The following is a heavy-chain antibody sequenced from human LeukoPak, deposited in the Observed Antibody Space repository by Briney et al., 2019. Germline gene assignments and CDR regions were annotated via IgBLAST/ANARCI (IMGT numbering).Heavy chain of an antibody. CDR3: AGVVVRANRKKLGRGGYYFDY. Sequence: PSETLSLTCAVYGGSFSGYYWSWIRQPPGKGLEWIGEINHSGSTNYNPSLKSRVTISVDTSKNQFSLKLSSVTAADTAVYYCAGVVVRANRKKLGRGGYYFDYWGQGTLVTVSS. V-gene: IGHV4-34*01. CDR2: INHSGST. J-gene: IGHJ4*02. CDR1: GGSFSGYY. D-gene: IGHD1-1*01.